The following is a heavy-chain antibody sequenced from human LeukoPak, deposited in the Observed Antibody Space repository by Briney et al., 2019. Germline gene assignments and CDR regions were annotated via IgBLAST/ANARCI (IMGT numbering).Heavy chain of an antibody. Sequence: PGGSLRLSCAASGFTFSSYNMNWVRQAPGKGLVWVSSISTSTTYVYYADSVKGRFTISRDNAKNSLYLQMNSLRAEDTAVYYCAASSVWLFLAWGQGTLVTVSS. CDR3: AASSVWLFLA. J-gene: IGHJ5*02. CDR2: ISTSTTYV. D-gene: IGHD3-22*01. CDR1: GFTFSSYN. V-gene: IGHV3-21*01.